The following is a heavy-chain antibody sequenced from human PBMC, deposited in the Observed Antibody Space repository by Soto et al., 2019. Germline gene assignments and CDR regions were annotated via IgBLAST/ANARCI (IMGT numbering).Heavy chain of an antibody. J-gene: IGHJ4*02. CDR3: AXHPVLGDIVVVVASIDY. D-gene: IGHD2-15*01. V-gene: IGHV4-39*01. CDR1: GGSISSSSYY. Sequence: PSETLSLTCSVSGGSISSSSYYWGWIRQPPGKGLEWIGSIYYSGSTYYNPSLKSRVTISVDTSKNQFSLKLSSVTAADTAVYYCAXHPVLGDIVVVVASIDYWGQGTLVTVSS. CDR2: IYYSGST.